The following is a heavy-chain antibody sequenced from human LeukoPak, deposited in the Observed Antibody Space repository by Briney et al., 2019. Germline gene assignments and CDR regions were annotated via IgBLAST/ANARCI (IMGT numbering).Heavy chain of an antibody. CDR3: AKANPLIVGARAGGPINF. CDR2: IYSGGST. Sequence: PGGSLRLSCAASGFTVSSNYMSWVRQAPGKELEWVSVIYSGGSTYYADSVKGRFTISRDNSKNTLYLQMNSLRTEDTAVYYCAKANPLIVGARAGGPINFWGQGTMVTVSS. D-gene: IGHD1-26*01. CDR1: GFTVSSNY. V-gene: IGHV3-53*05. J-gene: IGHJ3*01.